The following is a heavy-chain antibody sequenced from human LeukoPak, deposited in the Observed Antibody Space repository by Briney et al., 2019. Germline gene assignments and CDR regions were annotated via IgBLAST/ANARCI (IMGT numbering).Heavy chain of an antibody. Sequence: GGSLRLSCAASGFTFSSYSMNWVRQAPGKGLEWVSSISSSSSYIYYADSVKGRFTISRDNAKNSLYLQMNSLRAEDTALYYCTRGSSYSSSWYLLPSYFDYWGQGTLVTVSS. V-gene: IGHV3-21*04. CDR1: GFTFSSYS. CDR3: TRGSSYSSSWYLLPSYFDY. D-gene: IGHD6-13*01. CDR2: ISSSSSYI. J-gene: IGHJ4*02.